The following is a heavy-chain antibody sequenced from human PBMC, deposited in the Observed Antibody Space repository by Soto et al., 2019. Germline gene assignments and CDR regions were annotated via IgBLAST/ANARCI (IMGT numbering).Heavy chain of an antibody. CDR3: ASRYRSSAGRIDY. D-gene: IGHD6-6*01. CDR2: INHSGST. J-gene: IGHJ4*02. Sequence: SETLSLTCAVYGGSFSGYYWSWIRQPPGKGLEWIGEINHSGSTNYNPSLKSRVTISVDTSKNQFSLKLSSVTAADTAVYYCASRYRSSAGRIDYWGQGTLVTVSS. CDR1: GGSFSGYY. V-gene: IGHV4-34*01.